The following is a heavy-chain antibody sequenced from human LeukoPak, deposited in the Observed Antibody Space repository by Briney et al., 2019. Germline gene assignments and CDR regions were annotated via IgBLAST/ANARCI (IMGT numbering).Heavy chain of an antibody. J-gene: IGHJ4*02. CDR3: ARHGAKSYFDY. CDR1: GGSFSGYY. Sequence: SETLSLTCAVYGGSFSGYYWSWIRQPPGKGLEWIASIYYSGSTYYNPSLKSRVTISVDTSKNQFSLKLSSVTAADTAVYYCARHGAKSYFDYWGQGTLVTVSS. V-gene: IGHV4-34*01. D-gene: IGHD4/OR15-4a*01. CDR2: IYYSGST.